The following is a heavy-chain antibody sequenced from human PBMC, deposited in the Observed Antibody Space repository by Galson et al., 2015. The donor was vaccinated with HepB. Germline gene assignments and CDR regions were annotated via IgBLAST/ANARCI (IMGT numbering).Heavy chain of an antibody. V-gene: IGHV3-9*01. J-gene: IGHJ6*02. CDR3: AKEVGYCSRGNCHTGPYGMDV. D-gene: IGHD2-2*01. CDR2: ISWNSDFI. Sequence: SLRLSCAASGFTFDNYGMHWVRQVPGQGLEWVSGISWNSDFIGYADSVKGRFTISRDNGNNSLYLQMSSLRAEDTALYYCAKEVGYCSRGNCHTGPYGMDVWGQGTTV. CDR1: GFTFDNYG.